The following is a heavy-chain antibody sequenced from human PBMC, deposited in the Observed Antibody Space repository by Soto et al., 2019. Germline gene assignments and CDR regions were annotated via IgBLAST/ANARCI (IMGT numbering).Heavy chain of an antibody. Sequence: SETLSLTCTVSGGSISSSSYYWGWIRQPPGKGLEWIGSIYYSGSTYYNPPLKSRVTISVGTSKNQFSLKLSSVTTADTAVYYCANTLNYYDSSGYIDYWGQGTLVTVSS. CDR2: IYYSGST. D-gene: IGHD3-22*01. CDR1: GGSISSSSYY. V-gene: IGHV4-39*01. J-gene: IGHJ4*02. CDR3: ANTLNYYDSSGYIDY.